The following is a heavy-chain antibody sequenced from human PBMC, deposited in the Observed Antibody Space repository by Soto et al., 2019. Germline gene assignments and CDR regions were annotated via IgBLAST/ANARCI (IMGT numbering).Heavy chain of an antibody. J-gene: IGHJ4*02. CDR3: ARDNGQSDYFDYFDY. Sequence: QVQLVQSGAEVKKPGSSVKVSCKASGGTFSSYAISWVRQAPGQGLEWMGGIIPIFGTANYAQKFQGRVTITADEYTSTAYMELSRLRSEDTAVYYCARDNGQSDYFDYFDYWGKGTLVTVSS. V-gene: IGHV1-69*12. CDR2: IIPIFGTA. CDR1: GGTFSSYA. D-gene: IGHD4-17*01.